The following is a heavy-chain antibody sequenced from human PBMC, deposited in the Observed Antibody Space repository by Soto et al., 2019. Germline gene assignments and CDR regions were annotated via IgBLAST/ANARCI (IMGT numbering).Heavy chain of an antibody. V-gene: IGHV3-48*03. CDR2: ISSSGNII. Sequence: GGSLRLSCVASGFTFSSYEMNWVRQAPGKGLEWVSYISSSGNIISYADSVKSRITINPDTSKNQISLQLNSVTPEDTAVYYCASCRDIYGAFCAHFDYWGLGILVTVSS. D-gene: IGHD5-12*01. CDR3: ASCRDIYGAFCAHFDY. CDR1: GFTFSSYE. J-gene: IGHJ4*02.